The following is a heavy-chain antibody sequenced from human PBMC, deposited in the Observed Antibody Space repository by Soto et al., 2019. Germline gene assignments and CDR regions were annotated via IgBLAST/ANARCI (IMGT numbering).Heavy chain of an antibody. V-gene: IGHV1-18*01. CDR1: GYSFISHG. J-gene: IGHJ6*02. Sequence: QDELVQSGSEVKKPGASVKVSGKASGYSFISHGITWVRQAPGQGLEWMGWISTSNGDTDIAQRFQGGVAMTIDTSARTVYLEVRRLRSDDSAVYYCVRNNHGAGNYYYAMDVWGQGTTVTV. D-gene: IGHD3-10*01. CDR2: ISTSNGDT. CDR3: VRNNHGAGNYYYAMDV.